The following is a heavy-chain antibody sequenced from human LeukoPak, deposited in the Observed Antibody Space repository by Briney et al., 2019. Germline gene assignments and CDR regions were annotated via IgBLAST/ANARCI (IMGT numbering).Heavy chain of an antibody. D-gene: IGHD3-22*01. Sequence: SVKVSCKASGGTFSSYAISWVRQAPGQGLEWMGGIIPIFGTANYAQKFQGRVTITADKSTSTAYMELSSLRSEDTAVYYCARDSGPAWLLPLSDAFDIWGQGTMVTVSS. CDR3: ARDSGPAWLLPLSDAFDI. J-gene: IGHJ3*02. V-gene: IGHV1-69*06. CDR1: GGTFSSYA. CDR2: IIPIFGTA.